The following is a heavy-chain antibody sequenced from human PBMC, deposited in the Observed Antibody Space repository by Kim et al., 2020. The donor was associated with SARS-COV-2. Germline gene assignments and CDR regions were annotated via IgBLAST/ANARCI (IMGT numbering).Heavy chain of an antibody. CDR2: T. CDR3: ARLSSWYNFDY. Sequence: TDYNPSLKSRVNISVDTSKNQFSLKLSSVTAADTAVYYCARLSSWYNFDYWGQGTLVTVSS. D-gene: IGHD6-13*01. J-gene: IGHJ4*02. V-gene: IGHV4-39*01.